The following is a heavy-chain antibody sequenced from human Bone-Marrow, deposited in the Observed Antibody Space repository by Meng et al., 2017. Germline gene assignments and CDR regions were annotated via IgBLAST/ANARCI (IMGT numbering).Heavy chain of an antibody. J-gene: IGHJ4*02. CDR3: ARGPTTMAHDFDY. CDR2: ISGSGGST. D-gene: IGHD4-11*01. V-gene: IGHV3-23*01. Sequence: GESLKISCAASGFTFSSYAMSWVRQAPGKGLEWVSAISGSGGSTYYADSVKGRFTISRDNSKNTLYLQMNSLRAEDTAVYYCARGPTTMAHDFDYWGQGTLVTVSS. CDR1: GFTFSSYA.